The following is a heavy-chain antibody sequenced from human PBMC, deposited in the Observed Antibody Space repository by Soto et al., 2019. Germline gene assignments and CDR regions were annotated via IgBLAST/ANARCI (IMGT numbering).Heavy chain of an antibody. CDR1: GYSFTSYW. J-gene: IGHJ6*02. Sequence: GESLKISCKGSGYSFTSYWIGWVRQMPGKGLEGMGNIYPGHPHMRYSPSFQGQVTISADKCISAAYLQWSSLKASDTAMYYCAKTGTSYGMDFWGQGTRVTVSS. V-gene: IGHV5-51*01. D-gene: IGHD4-17*01. CDR3: AKTGTSYGMDF. CDR2: IYPGHPHM.